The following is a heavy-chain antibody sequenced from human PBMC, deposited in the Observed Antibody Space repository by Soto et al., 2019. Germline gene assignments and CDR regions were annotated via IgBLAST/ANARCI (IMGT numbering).Heavy chain of an antibody. Sequence: SETRSLTLAVSGDSISRGGYSGTWIRQPPGKALEWIGNIYDSGSTSYNPSLKSRVTISVDTSKNQFSLRLTSVTAADTAVYFCARGRSSYYDYGMDVWGQGTTVTVSS. J-gene: IGHJ6*02. CDR2: IYDSGST. V-gene: IGHV4-30-2*01. CDR3: ARGRSSYYDYGMDV. D-gene: IGHD6-6*01. CDR1: GDSISRGGYS.